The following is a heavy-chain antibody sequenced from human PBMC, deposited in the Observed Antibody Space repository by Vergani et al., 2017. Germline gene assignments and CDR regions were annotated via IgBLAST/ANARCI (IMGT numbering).Heavy chain of an antibody. J-gene: IGHJ1*01. D-gene: IGHD3-10*01. CDR3: TTAWGLYYLHGEYFQY. CDR2: ISSGGGDI. CDR1: GFTFDTYT. Sequence: ELQLLESGGGFVQPGGSRRLSCAGAGFTFDTYTMAYVRQAPGKGLEWVATISSGGGDIFYADSVKCRFTISRDNSKNTLFLQMNSLKDEDTAVYYCTTAWGLYYLHGEYFQYWGRGTLVSVSS. V-gene: IGHV3-23*01.